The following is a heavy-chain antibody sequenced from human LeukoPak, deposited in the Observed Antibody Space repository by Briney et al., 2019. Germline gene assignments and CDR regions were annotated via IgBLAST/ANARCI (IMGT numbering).Heavy chain of an antibody. CDR1: GSTFSNYA. V-gene: IGHV3-23*01. J-gene: IGHJ4*02. Sequence: GGSLRLSCAASGSTFSNYAMSWVRQAPGKGLEWVSIISGGGENTYYADSVKGRFTISRDNSKNTVYLQMNSLRAEDTAVYYCTTLMSGRPDDWGQGTLVTVSS. D-gene: IGHD6-6*01. CDR3: TTLMSGRPDD. CDR2: ISGGGENT.